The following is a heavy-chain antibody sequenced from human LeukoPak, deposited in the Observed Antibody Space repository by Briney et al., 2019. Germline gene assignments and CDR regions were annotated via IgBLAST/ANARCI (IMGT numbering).Heavy chain of an antibody. CDR3: ARDLDYYDSSGYFDY. D-gene: IGHD3-22*01. CDR2: ISAYNGNT. Sequence: ASVKVSCKASGYTFTSYGISWVRQAPGQGLEWMGWISAYNGNTNYAQKLQGRVTMTTDTSTSTAYMELRSLRSDDTAAYYCARDLDYYDSSGYFDYWGQGTLVTVSS. J-gene: IGHJ4*02. CDR1: GYTFTSYG. V-gene: IGHV1-18*01.